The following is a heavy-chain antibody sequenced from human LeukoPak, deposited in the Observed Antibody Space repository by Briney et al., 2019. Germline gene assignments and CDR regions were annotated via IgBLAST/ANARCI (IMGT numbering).Heavy chain of an antibody. J-gene: IGHJ4*02. Sequence: GGSLRLSCAASGFTFSSYGMHWVRQAPGKGLEWVAVISYDGSSKYYADSVKGRFTISRDNSKNTLYLQMNSLRAEDTAVYYCAKPLAVAGTFAGDYWGQGTLVTVSS. CDR2: ISYDGSSK. D-gene: IGHD6-19*01. V-gene: IGHV3-30*18. CDR3: AKPLAVAGTFAGDY. CDR1: GFTFSSYG.